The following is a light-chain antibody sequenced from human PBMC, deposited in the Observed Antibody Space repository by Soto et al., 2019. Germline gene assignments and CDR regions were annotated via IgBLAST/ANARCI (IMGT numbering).Light chain of an antibody. Sequence: QSALTQPASVSGSPGQSITISCTGTSSDVGSYNLVSWYQQHPGKAPKLMIYEGSKRPSGVSHRFSGSKSGNTASLTISGLQAEDEEDYYCCSYAGSSTYVFGTGTKVTVL. V-gene: IGLV2-23*01. CDR1: SSDVGSYNL. J-gene: IGLJ1*01. CDR3: CSYAGSSTYV. CDR2: EGS.